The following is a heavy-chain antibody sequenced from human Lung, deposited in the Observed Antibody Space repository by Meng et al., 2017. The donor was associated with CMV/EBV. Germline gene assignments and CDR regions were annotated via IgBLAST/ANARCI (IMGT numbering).Heavy chain of an antibody. Sequence: QVQLQESGPGLVKPSQTLSLTCPVSGGPISSGDYYWSWIRQPPGKGLEWIGYIYYSGSTYYNPSLKSRVTISVDTSKNQFSLKLSSVTAADTAVYYCAREDSNREEDWFDPRGQGTLVTVS. CDR2: IYYSGST. J-gene: IGHJ5*02. CDR1: GGPISSGDYY. V-gene: IGHV4-30-4*08. D-gene: IGHD4-11*01. CDR3: AREDSNREEDWFDP.